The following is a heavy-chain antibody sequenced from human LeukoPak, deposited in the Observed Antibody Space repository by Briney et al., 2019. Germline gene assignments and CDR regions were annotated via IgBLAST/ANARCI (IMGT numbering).Heavy chain of an antibody. CDR2: IKEDGSDK. J-gene: IGHJ4*02. CDR3: AKDVKYNLEY. V-gene: IGHV3-7*05. CDR1: GFTFSSHW. Sequence: GGSLRLSCAASGFTFSSHWMSWVRQAPGKGLEWVAKIKEDGSDKYYVDSVNGRFTVSRDNAKNSLYLQMNSPRAEDTAVYYCAKDVKYNLEYWGQGTLVTVSS. D-gene: IGHD1-14*01.